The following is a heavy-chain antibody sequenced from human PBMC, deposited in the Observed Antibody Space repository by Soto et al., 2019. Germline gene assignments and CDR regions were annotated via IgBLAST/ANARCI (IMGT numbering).Heavy chain of an antibody. CDR3: ARGGASSKWFAP. D-gene: IGHD2-15*01. V-gene: IGHV4-31*11. CDR2: FGYSGAT. Sequence: SETLSLTCAVSGGSITSGGSFWSWIRQHPGKGPEWIAFFGYSGATSYNPSLASRVTISADTYKSQFSLNLRSVTAADTAVYYCARGGASSKWFAPWGQGTLVTVSS. CDR1: GGSITSGGSF. J-gene: IGHJ5*02.